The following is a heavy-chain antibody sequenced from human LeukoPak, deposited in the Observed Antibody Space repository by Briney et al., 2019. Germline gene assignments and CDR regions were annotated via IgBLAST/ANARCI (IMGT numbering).Heavy chain of an antibody. CDR3: ARVLGYYYDSSGYLDV. CDR1: GFTVSSNY. Sequence: GGSLRLSCAASGFTVSSNYMNWVRQAPGKGLEWVANIKKDGSEKYYVDSVKGRFTISRDNAKNSLYLQMNSLRAEDTAVYYCARVLGYYYDSSGYLDVWGQGTTVTVSS. V-gene: IGHV3-7*01. D-gene: IGHD3-22*01. J-gene: IGHJ6*02. CDR2: IKKDGSEK.